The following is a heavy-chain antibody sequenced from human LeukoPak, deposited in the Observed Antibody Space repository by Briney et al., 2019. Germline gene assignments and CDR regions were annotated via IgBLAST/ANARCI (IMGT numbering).Heavy chain of an antibody. CDR3: ARGTLTSGAGDY. D-gene: IGHD2-8*02. CDR1: SGSFSGYY. V-gene: IGHV4-34*01. Sequence: SETLSLTCAVYSGSFSGYYWSWIRQPPGKGLEWIGEINHSGSTNYNASLKSRVTISVDTSKNQFSLKLSSVTAADTAVYYCARGTLTSGAGDYWGQGTLVTVSS. J-gene: IGHJ4*02. CDR2: INHSGST.